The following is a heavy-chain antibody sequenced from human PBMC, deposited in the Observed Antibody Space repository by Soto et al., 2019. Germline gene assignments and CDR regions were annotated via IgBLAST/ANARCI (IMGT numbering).Heavy chain of an antibody. CDR3: VRFWSGSSYFDY. J-gene: IGHJ4*02. V-gene: IGHV1-69*01. Sequence: QVKLVQSGAEVKKPGSSVKVSCKASGGTFSSYAISWVRQAPGQGLEWMGGIIPIFGTANYAQKFQGRVTITADESSSTAYMKLSRLRSEDTAVYYCVRFWSGSSYFDYWGQGTLVTVSS. CDR2: IIPIFGTA. D-gene: IGHD3-3*01. CDR1: GGTFSSYA.